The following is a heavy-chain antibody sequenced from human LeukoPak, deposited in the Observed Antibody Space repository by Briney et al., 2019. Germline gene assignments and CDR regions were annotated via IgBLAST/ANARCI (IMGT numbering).Heavy chain of an antibody. CDR3: GGWGQQLPFFDY. CDR1: GGSISSYY. J-gene: IGHJ4*02. CDR2: IYYSGST. V-gene: IGHV4-59*01. Sequence: SETLSLTCTVSGGSISSYYWSWIRQPPGKGLEWIGYIYYSGSTNYNPSLKSRVTISVDTSKNQFSLKLSSVTAADTAVYYCGGWGQQLPFFDYWGQGTLVTVSS. D-gene: IGHD6-13*01.